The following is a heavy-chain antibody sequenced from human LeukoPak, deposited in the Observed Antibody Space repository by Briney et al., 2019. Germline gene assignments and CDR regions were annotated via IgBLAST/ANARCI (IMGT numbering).Heavy chain of an antibody. D-gene: IGHD3-22*01. CDR1: GGTSSSYA. CDR2: IIPIFGTA. V-gene: IGHV1-69*06. Sequence: ASVKVSCKASGGTSSSYAISWVRQAPGQGLEWMGGIIPIFGTANYAQKFQGRVTITADKSTSTAYMELSSLRSEDTAVYYCASLYYYDNSGYYLGSRHFHHWGQGTLVTVSS. J-gene: IGHJ1*01. CDR3: ASLYYYDNSGYYLGSRHFHH.